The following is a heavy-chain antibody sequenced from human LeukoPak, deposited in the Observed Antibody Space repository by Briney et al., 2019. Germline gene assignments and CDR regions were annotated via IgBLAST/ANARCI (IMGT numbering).Heavy chain of an antibody. CDR3: ARPSPSAAGNPFDY. J-gene: IGHJ4*02. Sequence: PSETLSLTCTVSGGSISSYYWSWIRQPPGKGLEWIGYIYYSGSTNYNPSLKSRVTISVDTSKNQLSLNLSSVTAADTAVYYCARPSPSAAGNPFDYWGQGTLVTVSS. V-gene: IGHV4-59*01. CDR1: GGSISSYY. D-gene: IGHD6-13*01. CDR2: IYYSGST.